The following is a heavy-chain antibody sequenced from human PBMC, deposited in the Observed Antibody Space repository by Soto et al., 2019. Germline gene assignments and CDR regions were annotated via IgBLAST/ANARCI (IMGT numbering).Heavy chain of an antibody. Sequence: QVPLVQSGVEVKKPGASVKVSCKASGYTFTNYVISWVRQAPGQGLEWMGWISGYNGNTKNAQKFQDRVTMTTDASTSTAYMELRSLRSDDTAVYYCARRKYGGPDNYKACDYWGQGSLVTVSS. CDR3: ARRKYGGPDNYKACDY. V-gene: IGHV1-18*01. CDR1: GYTFTNYV. D-gene: IGHD2-21*01. CDR2: ISGYNGNT. J-gene: IGHJ4*02.